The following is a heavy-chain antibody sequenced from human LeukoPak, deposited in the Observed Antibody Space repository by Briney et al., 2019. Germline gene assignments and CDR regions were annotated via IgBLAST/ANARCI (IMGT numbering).Heavy chain of an antibody. CDR3: ATLVSTRYYFDY. D-gene: IGHD5/OR15-5a*01. Sequence: PSDTLSLTCTVSGVSISSNYWTWIRQPPGKGLEWIGNIYHSGITYYNHFNSSLKSRVTISIDTSKNQFSLRLTSVTAADTAVYFCATLVSTRYYFDYWGQGTLVTVSS. J-gene: IGHJ4*02. CDR1: GVSISSNY. V-gene: IGHV4-59*04. CDR2: IYHSGIT.